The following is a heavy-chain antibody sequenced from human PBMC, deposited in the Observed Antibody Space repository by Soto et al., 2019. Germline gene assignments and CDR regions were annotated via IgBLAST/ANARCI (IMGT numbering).Heavy chain of an antibody. D-gene: IGHD6-6*01. CDR3: ARPSYSSSRYYGMDV. Sequence: GESLKISCKGSGYSFTSYWIGWVRQMPGKGLEWMGIIYPGDSDTRYSPSFEGQVTVSADKSITTAYLQWSSLKASDTAMYYCARPSYSSSRYYGMDVWGQGTTVTVSS. J-gene: IGHJ6*02. V-gene: IGHV5-51*01. CDR2: IYPGDSDT. CDR1: GYSFTSYW.